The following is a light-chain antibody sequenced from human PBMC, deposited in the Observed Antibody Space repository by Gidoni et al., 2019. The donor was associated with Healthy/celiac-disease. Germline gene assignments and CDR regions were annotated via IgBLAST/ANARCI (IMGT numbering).Light chain of an antibody. CDR2: AAS. V-gene: IGKV1D-8*01. CDR3: QQYYSFPRT. Sequence: VIWMTQSPSLLSASTGDRVTISCRISQGISSYLAWCQQKPGKAPELLIYAASTLQSGVPSRFSGSGSGTDFTLTISCLQSEDFATYYCQQYYSFPRTFGQGTKVEIK. J-gene: IGKJ1*01. CDR1: QGISSY.